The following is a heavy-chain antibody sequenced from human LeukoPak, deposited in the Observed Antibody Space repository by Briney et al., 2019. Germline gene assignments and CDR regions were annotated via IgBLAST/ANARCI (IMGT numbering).Heavy chain of an antibody. CDR1: GYSISGGYY. CDR2: IYYSGST. Sequence: SETLSLTCAVSGYSISGGYYWGWIRQPPGKGLEWIGYIYYSGSTNYNPSLKSRVTISVDTSKNQFSLKLSSVTAADTAVYYCARDHGGYSYFDYWGQGTLVTVSS. CDR3: ARDHGGYSYFDY. D-gene: IGHD5-18*01. J-gene: IGHJ4*02. V-gene: IGHV4-61*08.